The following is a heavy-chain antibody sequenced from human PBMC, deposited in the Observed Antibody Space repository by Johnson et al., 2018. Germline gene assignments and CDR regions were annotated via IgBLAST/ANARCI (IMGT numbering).Heavy chain of an antibody. J-gene: IGHJ3*02. CDR2: IYYSGST. D-gene: IGHD4/OR15-4a*01. V-gene: IGHV4-59*01. Sequence: QVQLQESGPGLVKPSETLSLTCAVSGGSISSDYWSWVRQPPGKGLEWIGYIYYSGSTNYNSSLKRRVTISIDTSKNPFSLKLSSVTAADTAVYYCARGRKDYAIWGQGTMVTVSS. CDR1: GGSISSDY. CDR3: ARGRKDYAI.